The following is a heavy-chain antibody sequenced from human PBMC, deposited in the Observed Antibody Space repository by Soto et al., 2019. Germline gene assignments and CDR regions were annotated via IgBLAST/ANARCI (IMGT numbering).Heavy chain of an antibody. D-gene: IGHD2-15*01. CDR1: GFTFHDYG. Sequence: EVQLVESGGAVVRPGGSLRLSCAASGFTFHDYGMSWVRQGPGKGLEWVAGSNWNGGSTFHADSVKGRFTISRDNAKNSLYLQMKSLTAADTALYYCARGHCSGGSCYSLDYYYYYMDVWGKGTTVTVSS. CDR3: ARGHCSGGSCYSLDYYYYYMDV. J-gene: IGHJ6*03. CDR2: SNWNGGST. V-gene: IGHV3-20*04.